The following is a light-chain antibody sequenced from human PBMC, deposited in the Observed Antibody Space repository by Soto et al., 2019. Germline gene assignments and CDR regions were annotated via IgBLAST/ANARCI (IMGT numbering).Light chain of an antibody. J-gene: IGKJ3*01. CDR2: GAS. CDR3: QQYGSSPT. Sequence: EIVVTQSPGTLSLSPGERATLSCRASQSVSSSYLAWYQQKPGQAHRLLIYGASSRATGIPDRFSGSGSGTDFTLTIRRLEPEDFAVYYCQQYGSSPTFGPGTKVDIK. CDR1: QSVSSSY. V-gene: IGKV3-20*01.